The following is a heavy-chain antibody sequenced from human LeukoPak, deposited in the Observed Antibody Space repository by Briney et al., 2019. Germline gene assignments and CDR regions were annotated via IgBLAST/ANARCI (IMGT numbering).Heavy chain of an antibody. CDR1: GFTFSSYG. D-gene: IGHD3-10*01. Sequence: GGSLRLSCAASGFTFSSYGMNWVRQAPGKGLEWVSSISSSSSYIYYADSVKGRFTISRDNAKNSLYLQMNSLRAEDTAVYYCARDLALLWFGDPTSFDYWGQGTLVTVSS. CDR2: ISSSSSYI. J-gene: IGHJ4*02. V-gene: IGHV3-21*01. CDR3: ARDLALLWFGDPTSFDY.